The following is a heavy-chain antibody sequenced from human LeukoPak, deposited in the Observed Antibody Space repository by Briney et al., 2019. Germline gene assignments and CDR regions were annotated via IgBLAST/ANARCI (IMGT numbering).Heavy chain of an antibody. D-gene: IGHD3-3*01. J-gene: IGHJ4*02. V-gene: IGHV1-2*02. Sequence: GSVKVSCKASGYTFTSYDIHWARQAPGQGLEWMGWINPNSGGTYYAQNFQGTVTMTRDTSISTAYMELSRLTSDDTAVYYCATRGPYYDYWGQGTLVTVSS. CDR1: GYTFTSYD. CDR3: ATRGPYYDY. CDR2: INPNSGGT.